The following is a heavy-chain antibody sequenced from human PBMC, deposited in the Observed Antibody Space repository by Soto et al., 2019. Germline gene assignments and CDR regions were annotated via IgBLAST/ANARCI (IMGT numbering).Heavy chain of an antibody. CDR1: GFTFSNYD. CDR3: ARDLKYSCSSSHYGMDV. D-gene: IGHD6-6*01. V-gene: IGHV3-13*01. CDR2: IGTAGDT. J-gene: IGHJ6*02. Sequence: EVQLVESGGGLVQPGGSLRLSCAASGFTFSNYDMHWVRQVTGKGLEWISGIGTAGDTYYAGSVKGRFTISRENAKNSLYLQMNSLRAGDTAVYYCARDLKYSCSSSHYGMDVWGQGTTVTVSS.